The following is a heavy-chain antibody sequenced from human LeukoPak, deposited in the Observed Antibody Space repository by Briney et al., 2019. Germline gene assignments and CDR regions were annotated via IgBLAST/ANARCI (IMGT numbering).Heavy chain of an antibody. CDR3: ARGERYYDSSGYYYAPDY. D-gene: IGHD3-22*01. V-gene: IGHV3-21*01. CDR1: GFTVSSNT. CDR2: ISGSGGST. J-gene: IGHJ4*02. Sequence: GGSLRLSCAASGFTVSSNTVIWVRQSPGKGLEWVSAISGSGGSTYYADSVKGRFTISRDNATNSLYLQMNSLRAEDTAVYYCARGERYYDSSGYYYAPDYWGQGTLVTVSS.